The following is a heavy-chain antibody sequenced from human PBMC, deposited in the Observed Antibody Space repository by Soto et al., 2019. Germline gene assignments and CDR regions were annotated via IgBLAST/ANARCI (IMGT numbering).Heavy chain of an antibody. Sequence: ASVKVSCKASGYTFTSYYMHWVRQAPGQGLEWMGIINPSGGSTSYAQKFQGRVTMTRDTSTSTVYMELSSLRSEDTAVYYCARENRRGAVAGMDYFDYWGQGTLVTVSS. V-gene: IGHV1-46*03. J-gene: IGHJ4*02. D-gene: IGHD6-19*01. CDR1: GYTFTSYY. CDR3: ARENRRGAVAGMDYFDY. CDR2: INPSGGST.